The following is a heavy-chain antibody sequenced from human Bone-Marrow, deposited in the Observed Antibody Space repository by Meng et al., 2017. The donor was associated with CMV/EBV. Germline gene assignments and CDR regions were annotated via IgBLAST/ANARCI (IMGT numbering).Heavy chain of an antibody. CDR2: IDWDDDQ. J-gene: IGHJ4*02. D-gene: IGHD6-19*01. CDR1: GFSLSTSGMR. V-gene: IGHV2-70D*14. CDR3: ARILPSGGIDY. Sequence: SGPTLVKPTQTLTLTCTFSGFSLSTSGMRVSWIRQPPGKDLEWLARIDWDDDQFYSTSLKTRLTISKDTSKSQVVLTMTNMDPVDTATYYCARILPSGGIDYWGQGTLVTVSS.